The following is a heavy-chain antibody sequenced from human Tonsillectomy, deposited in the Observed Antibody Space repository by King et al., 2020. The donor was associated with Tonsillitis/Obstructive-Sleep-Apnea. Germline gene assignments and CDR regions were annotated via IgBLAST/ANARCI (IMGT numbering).Heavy chain of an antibody. Sequence: VQLVESGGGVVQPGRSLRLSCAASGFTFSSYAMHWVRQAPGKGLEWVAVISFDGSKKYSADSVKGRFTISRDNSKNKLYLQMNSLRAEDTAVYYCARPMTTVTTYDDMDVWGQGTTVTVSS. CDR2: ISFDGSKK. CDR3: ARPMTTVTTYDDMDV. CDR1: GFTFSSYA. V-gene: IGHV3-30*04. J-gene: IGHJ6*02. D-gene: IGHD4-17*01.